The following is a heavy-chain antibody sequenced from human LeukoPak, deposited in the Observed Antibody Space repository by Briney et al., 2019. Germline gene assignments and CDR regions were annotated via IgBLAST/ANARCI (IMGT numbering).Heavy chain of an antibody. V-gene: IGHV4-59*01. CDR3: ARGAYYFDH. Sequence: PSETLSLTCTVSGGSISSYYWSWIRQPPGKGLEWIGYIYYSGSTNYNPPLKSRVTISVDTSKNQFSLKLSSVTTADTAVYYCARGAYYFDHWGQGTLVTVSS. CDR2: IYYSGST. J-gene: IGHJ4*02. CDR1: GGSISSYY.